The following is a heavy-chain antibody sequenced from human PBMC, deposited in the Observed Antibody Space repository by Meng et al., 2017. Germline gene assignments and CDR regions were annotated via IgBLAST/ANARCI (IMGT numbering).Heavy chain of an antibody. V-gene: IGHV1-3*01. CDR2: INAGNGNT. CDR3: ARGGSSWSYFDY. Sequence: SVKVSCKASGYTFTSYAMHWVRQAPGQRLEWMGWINAGNGNTKYSQKFQGRVTITRDTSASTAYMELSSLRSEDTAVYYCARGGSSWSYFDYWGQGTLVTVSS. D-gene: IGHD6-13*01. J-gene: IGHJ4*02. CDR1: GYTFTSYA.